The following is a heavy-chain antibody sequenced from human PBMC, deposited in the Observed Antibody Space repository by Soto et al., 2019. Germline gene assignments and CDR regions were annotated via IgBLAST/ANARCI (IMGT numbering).Heavy chain of an antibody. V-gene: IGHV1-18*01. CDR1: GYTFTSYG. CDR2: ISAYNGNT. D-gene: IGHD2-21*02. Sequence: ASVKVSCKASGYTFTSYGISWVRQAPGQGLEWMGWISAYNGNTNYAQKLQGRVTMTTDTSTSTAYMELRSLRSDDTAVYYCARDLNGGVVVTTPMWFDPWGQGTLVTVSS. J-gene: IGHJ5*02. CDR3: ARDLNGGVVVTTPMWFDP.